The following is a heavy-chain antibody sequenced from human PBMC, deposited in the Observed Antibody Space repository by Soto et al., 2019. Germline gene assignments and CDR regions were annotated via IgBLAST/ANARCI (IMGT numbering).Heavy chain of an antibody. CDR2: IYYSGST. Sequence: SETLSLTCTVSGGSVSSGSYYWSWIRQPPGKGLEWIGYIYYSGSTNYNPSLKSRVTISVDTSKNQFSLKLSSVTAADTAVYYCARDQEFGEYPEVYYYYGMDVWGQGTTVTVSS. CDR3: ARDQEFGEYPEVYYYYGMDV. V-gene: IGHV4-61*01. J-gene: IGHJ6*02. CDR1: GGSVSSGSYY. D-gene: IGHD3-10*01.